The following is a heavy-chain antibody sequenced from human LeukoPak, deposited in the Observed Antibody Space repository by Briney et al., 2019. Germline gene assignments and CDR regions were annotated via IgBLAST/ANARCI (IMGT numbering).Heavy chain of an antibody. CDR1: GFTFSTYA. D-gene: IGHD6-13*01. V-gene: IGHV3-23*01. Sequence: AGGSLRLSCAASGFTFSTYAMSWVRQAPGKGLEWVSGISASGGTTYYADSVKGRFTISRDNSKNTLYLQMNSLRGEDTAVYYCAKDKAPGSWHTPRDYWGQGTLVTVSS. CDR2: ISASGGTT. CDR3: AKDKAPGSWHTPRDY. J-gene: IGHJ4*02.